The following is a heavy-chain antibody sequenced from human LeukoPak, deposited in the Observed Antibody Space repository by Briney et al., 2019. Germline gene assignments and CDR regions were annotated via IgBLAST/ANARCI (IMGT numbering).Heavy chain of an antibody. CDR2: ISGSGGST. D-gene: IGHD3-16*02. CDR1: GFTFSSYA. J-gene: IGHJ4*02. CDR3: AKDHGMITFGEVIVPEYYFDY. Sequence: GGSLRLSCAASGFTFSSYAMSWVRQAPGKGLEWVSAISGSGGSTYYADSVKGRFTISRDNSKNTLYLQMNSLRAEDTAVYYCAKDHGMITFGEVIVPEYYFDYWGQATLATVSS. V-gene: IGHV3-23*01.